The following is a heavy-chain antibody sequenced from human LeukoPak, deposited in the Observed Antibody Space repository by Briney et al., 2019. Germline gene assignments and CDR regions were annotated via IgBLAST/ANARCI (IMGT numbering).Heavy chain of an antibody. D-gene: IGHD2-2*01. Sequence: ASVKVSCKVSGYALTELSMHWVRQAPGKGLEWIGGFDPEDGETIYAQKFQGRVTITTDESTSTAYMELSSLRSEDTAVYYCARVEECSSTSCYSNYYYMDVWGKGTTVTVSS. CDR3: ARVEECSSTSCYSNYYYMDV. V-gene: IGHV1-24*01. CDR2: FDPEDGET. CDR1: GYALTELS. J-gene: IGHJ6*03.